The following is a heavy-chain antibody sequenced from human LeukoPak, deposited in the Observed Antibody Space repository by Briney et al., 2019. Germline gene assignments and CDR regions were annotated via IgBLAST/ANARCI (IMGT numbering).Heavy chain of an antibody. CDR3: ARVSGQFYFYYYMDV. CDR1: GGSIRSTPYY. J-gene: IGHJ6*03. V-gene: IGHV4-39*01. CDR2: IYYSGST. D-gene: IGHD6-19*01. Sequence: SETLSLTCTVSGGSIRSTPYYWAWIRQPPGKGLEWIGSIYYSGSTYYNPSLKSRVTISVDTSKNQFSLKLSSVTAADTAVYYCARVSGQFYFYYYMDVWGKGTTVTISS.